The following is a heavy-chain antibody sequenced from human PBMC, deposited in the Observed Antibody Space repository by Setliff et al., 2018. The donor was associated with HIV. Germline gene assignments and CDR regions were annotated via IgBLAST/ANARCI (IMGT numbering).Heavy chain of an antibody. CDR3: ARVTVGPGGNYFDY. V-gene: IGHV3-20*04. Sequence: PGGSLRLSCAASGFTFDDYAMSWVRQAPGKGLEWLSGINWRGDSTGYGDALKGRVTISRDNAKNSLYLHMNSLRAEDTALYYCARVTVGPGGNYFDYWGQGTLVTVSS. J-gene: IGHJ4*02. CDR1: GFTFDDYA. D-gene: IGHD4-17*01. CDR2: INWRGDST.